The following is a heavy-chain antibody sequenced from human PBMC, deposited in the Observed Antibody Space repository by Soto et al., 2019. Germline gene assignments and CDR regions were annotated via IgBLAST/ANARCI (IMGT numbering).Heavy chain of an antibody. V-gene: IGHV3-64D*06. CDR3: VKRRGRNNFGLFD. Sequence: GGPRRPSCSASGFTLPTSAMDGVRQAPGKGLEDVSGFRGNGDPPFYADSVKARFTISRDNSKNTLYLQMSSLSADDTAVYYFVKRRGRNNFGLFDWGQGAMVTVSS. D-gene: IGHD1-20*01. CDR2: FRGNGDPP. CDR1: GFTLPTSA. J-gene: IGHJ4*02.